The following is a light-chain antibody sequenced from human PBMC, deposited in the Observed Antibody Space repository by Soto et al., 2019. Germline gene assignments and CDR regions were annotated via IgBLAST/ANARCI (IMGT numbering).Light chain of an antibody. CDR3: HQYGSSITWT. Sequence: EVVLTQSPGTVSLSPGERATLSCRASQSVTSNYLAWYQQKPGQAPSLLIYAPSSRATGIPDRFSGSGSGTYFTLSISRLEPEDFAVYYCHQYGSSITWTFGQGTKVEIK. J-gene: IGKJ1*01. V-gene: IGKV3-20*01. CDR1: QSVTSNY. CDR2: APS.